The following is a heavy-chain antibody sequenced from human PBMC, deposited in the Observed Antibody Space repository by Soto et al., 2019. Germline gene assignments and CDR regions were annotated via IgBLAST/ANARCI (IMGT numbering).Heavy chain of an antibody. D-gene: IGHD1-1*01. V-gene: IGHV1-18*01. J-gene: IGHJ4*02. CDR3: ARGRYGDY. Sequence: QVHLVQSGAEVKKPGASVKVSCKGSGYAFTTYGITWVRQAPGQGLEWMGWISAHNGNTNYAQKLQGRVTVTRDTSTSTAYMELRSLSSDDTAVYYCARGRYGDYWGQGALVTVSS. CDR2: ISAHNGNT. CDR1: GYAFTTYG.